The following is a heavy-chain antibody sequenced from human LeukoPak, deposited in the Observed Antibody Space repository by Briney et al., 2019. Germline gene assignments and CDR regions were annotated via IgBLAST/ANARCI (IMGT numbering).Heavy chain of an antibody. CDR3: ARYGYGQLTIDY. Sequence: GGSLRLSCAASGFTFSSYSMNWVRQAPGKGLEWVSFISSDTSTKYYADSVKGRFTISRDNAKNSLYPQMNSLRAEDTAVYYCARYGYGQLTIDYWGQGTLVTVSS. CDR1: GFTFSSYS. CDR2: ISSDTSTK. V-gene: IGHV3-48*01. J-gene: IGHJ4*02. D-gene: IGHD5-12*01.